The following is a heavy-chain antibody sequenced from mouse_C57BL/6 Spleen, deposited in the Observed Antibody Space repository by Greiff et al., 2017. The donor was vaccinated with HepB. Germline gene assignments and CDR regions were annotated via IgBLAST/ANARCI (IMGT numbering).Heavy chain of an antibody. D-gene: IGHD3-1*01. CDR2: INPNNGGT. Sequence: EVQLQQSGPELVKPGASVKISCKASGYTFTDYYMNWVKQSHGKSLEWIGDINPNNGGTSYNQKFKGKATLTVDKSSSTAYMELRSLTSEDSAVYYCARKGALIGAMDYWGQGTSVTVSS. V-gene: IGHV1-26*01. J-gene: IGHJ4*01. CDR1: GYTFTDYY. CDR3: ARKGALIGAMDY.